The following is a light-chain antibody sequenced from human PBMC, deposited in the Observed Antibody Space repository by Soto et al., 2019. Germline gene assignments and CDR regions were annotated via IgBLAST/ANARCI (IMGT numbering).Light chain of an antibody. CDR1: NRDVGSYNL. CDR2: EVR. V-gene: IGLV2-14*01. CDR3: SSYTTTSTRV. J-gene: IGLJ3*02. Sequence: QSALTQPASVSGSPGQSITIACTGTNRDVGSYNLVSWYQQRPGEAPKLIISEVRNRPSGISYRFTGSKSGNTASLTISGLRAGEEADYYCSSYTTTSTRVFGGGTKPTVL.